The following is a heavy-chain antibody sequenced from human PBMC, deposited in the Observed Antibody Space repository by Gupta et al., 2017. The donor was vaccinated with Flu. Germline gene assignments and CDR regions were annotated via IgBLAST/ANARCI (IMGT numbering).Heavy chain of an antibody. Sequence: QLQLQESGPGLVKPSETLSLTCTVSGGSISSSSYYWGWIRQPPGKGLEWIGSIYYSGSTYYNPSLKSRVTISVDTSKNQFSLKLSSVTAADTAVYYCARPRPGVRGVIDDAFDIWGQGTMVTVSS. J-gene: IGHJ3*02. V-gene: IGHV4-39*01. CDR1: GGSISSSSYY. D-gene: IGHD3-10*01. CDR2: IYYSGST. CDR3: ARPRPGVRGVIDDAFDI.